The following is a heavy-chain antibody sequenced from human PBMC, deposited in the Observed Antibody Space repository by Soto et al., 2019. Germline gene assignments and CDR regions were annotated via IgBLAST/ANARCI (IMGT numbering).Heavy chain of an antibody. Sequence: GGSLRLSCTASGFTFSNFGMHWVRQAPGKGLEWVATMSYDGSHKYYADSVKGRFTISRDNSRNTLYLQMSSLRREDTAVYYCAKDLGISMIVYDFHFWGQGTKVTASS. V-gene: IGHV3-30*18. CDR3: AKDLGISMIVYDFHF. CDR2: MSYDGSHK. D-gene: IGHD3-3*02. J-gene: IGHJ3*01. CDR1: GFTFSNFG.